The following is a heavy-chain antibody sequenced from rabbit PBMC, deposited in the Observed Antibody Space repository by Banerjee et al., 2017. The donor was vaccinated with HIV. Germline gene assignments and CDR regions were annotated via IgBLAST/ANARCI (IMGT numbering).Heavy chain of an antibody. CDR1: GFSFSSSAY. CDR2: IYAGSSGST. Sequence: QSLEESGGDLVKPGASLTLTCTASGFSFSSSAYMCWVRQAPGKGLEWIGCIYAGSSGSTYYASWAKGRFTTSKTSSTTVTLQMISLTAADTATYFCARGQNAAGYPSNLWGQGTLVTDS. CDR3: ARGQNAAGYPSNL. D-gene: IGHD6-1*01. V-gene: IGHV1S40*01. J-gene: IGHJ4*01.